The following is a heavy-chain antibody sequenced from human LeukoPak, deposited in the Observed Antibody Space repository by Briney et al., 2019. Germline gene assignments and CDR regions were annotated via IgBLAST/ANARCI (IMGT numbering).Heavy chain of an antibody. CDR3: ARGYSSSWYFDY. CDR1: GFTFSSYS. Sequence: GGSLRLSCAASGFTFSSYSMNWVRQAPGKGLEWVSSISSSSIYIYYADSVKGRFTISRDNAKNSLYLQMNSLRAEDTAVYYCARGYSSSWYFDYWGQGTLVTISS. D-gene: IGHD6-13*01. CDR2: ISSSSIYI. J-gene: IGHJ4*02. V-gene: IGHV3-21*04.